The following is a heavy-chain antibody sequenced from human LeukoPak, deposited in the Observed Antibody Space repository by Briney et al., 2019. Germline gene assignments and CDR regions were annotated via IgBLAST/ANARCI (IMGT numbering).Heavy chain of an antibody. Sequence: PSETLSLTCTVSGGSISSYYWSWIRQPAGKGLEWIGRIYTSGSTNYNPSLRSRITISLDRSKQKFSLKLTSVTAADTAVYFCARGAEYYAIWRGYAGYSDYWGQGISVTVSS. CDR1: GGSISSYY. V-gene: IGHV4-4*07. J-gene: IGHJ4*02. D-gene: IGHD3-3*01. CDR2: IYTSGST. CDR3: ARGAEYYAIWRGYAGYSDY.